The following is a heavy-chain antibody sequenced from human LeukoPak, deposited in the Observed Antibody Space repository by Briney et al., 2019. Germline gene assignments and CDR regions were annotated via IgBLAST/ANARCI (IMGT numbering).Heavy chain of an antibody. CDR3: AKDGGLQSSSWHY. V-gene: IGHV3-21*04. CDR2: ISSSSNYI. CDR1: GFTFSSYS. J-gene: IGHJ4*02. Sequence: GGSLRLSCAASGFTFSSYSMNWVRQAPGKGLEWVSSISSSSNYIYYADSVKGRFTISRDNAKNSLNLQMNSLRAEDTAVYYCAKDGGLQSSSWHYWGQGTLVTVSS. D-gene: IGHD6-13*01.